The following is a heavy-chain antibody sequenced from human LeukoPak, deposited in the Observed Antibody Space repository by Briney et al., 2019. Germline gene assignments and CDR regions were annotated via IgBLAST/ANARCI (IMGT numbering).Heavy chain of an antibody. D-gene: IGHD3-22*01. Sequence: GGSLRLSCAASGFTFSSYGMHWVRQAPGKGLEWVAVISYDGSNKYYADSVKGRFTIPRDNSKNTLYLQMNSLRAEDTAVYYCAKDLYYYDSSGLPPDYWGQGTLVTVSS. CDR1: GFTFSSYG. CDR3: AKDLYYYDSSGLPPDY. CDR2: ISYDGSNK. J-gene: IGHJ4*02. V-gene: IGHV3-30*18.